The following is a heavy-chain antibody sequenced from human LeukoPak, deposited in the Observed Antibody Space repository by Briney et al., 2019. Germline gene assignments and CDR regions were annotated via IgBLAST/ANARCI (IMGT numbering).Heavy chain of an antibody. J-gene: IGHJ4*02. Sequence: GRSLRLSCAASACSFITYYMHWVLHDPRQGLLWWTGIFSDGSADRYADSVRGRFTISRDNSKNTLYLQMNGLRIEDTALYYCAKTVGANKNYFDYWGQGTLVTVSS. D-gene: IGHD1-26*01. CDR1: ACSFITYY. V-gene: IGHV3-30*18. CDR3: AKTVGANKNYFDY. CDR2: IFSDGSAD.